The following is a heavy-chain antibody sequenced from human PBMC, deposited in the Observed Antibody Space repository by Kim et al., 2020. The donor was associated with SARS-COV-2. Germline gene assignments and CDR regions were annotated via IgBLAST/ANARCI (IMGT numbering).Heavy chain of an antibody. V-gene: IGHV4-34*01. CDR3: ARGAYCGGDCYRLDYFDY. CDR2: INHSGST. D-gene: IGHD2-21*02. J-gene: IGHJ4*02. CDR1: GGSFSGYY. Sequence: SETLSLTCAVYGGSFSGYYWSWIRQPPGKGLEWIGEINHSGSTNYNPSLKSRVTISVDTSKNQFSLKLSSVTAADTAVYYCARGAYCGGDCYRLDYFDYWGQGTLVTVSS.